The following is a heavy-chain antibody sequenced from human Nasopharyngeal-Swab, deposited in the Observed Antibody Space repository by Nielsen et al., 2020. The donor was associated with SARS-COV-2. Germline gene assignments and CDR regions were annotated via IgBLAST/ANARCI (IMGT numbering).Heavy chain of an antibody. D-gene: IGHD6-19*01. CDR3: AKGEWLPSYYFDY. J-gene: IGHJ4*02. V-gene: IGHV3-23*01. Sequence: GESLKISCAASGFTFSSYAMSWVRQAPGKGLEWVSAISGSGSSTYYADSVKGRFTISRDNSKNTLYLQMNSLRAEDTAVYYCAKGEWLPSYYFDYWGQGTLVTVSS. CDR2: ISGSGSST. CDR1: GFTFSSYA.